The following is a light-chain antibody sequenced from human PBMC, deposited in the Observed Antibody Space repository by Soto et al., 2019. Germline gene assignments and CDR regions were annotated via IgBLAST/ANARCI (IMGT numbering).Light chain of an antibody. CDR3: QQYNNWPGT. CDR1: QSVSTN. Sequence: EIVMTQSPATLSMSPGERAILSCRASQSVSTNFAWYQKKPGQAPRLLIYGASTRATGIPARFSGSGSGTEFTLTISSLQAEDFALYYCQQYNNWPGTFGQGTKVEIK. CDR2: GAS. J-gene: IGKJ1*01. V-gene: IGKV3-15*01.